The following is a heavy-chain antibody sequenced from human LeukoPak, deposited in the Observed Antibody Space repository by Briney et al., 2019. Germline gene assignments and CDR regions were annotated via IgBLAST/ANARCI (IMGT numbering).Heavy chain of an antibody. Sequence: PGGSLRLSCAASGFTFSSYAMSWVRQAPGKGREGVSAISGSGGSTYYADSVKGRFTISRDNTKNTLYVQMNSLRAEDTAVYYCARDSWLGSFAPDFDYWGQGTLVTVSS. CDR1: GFTFSSYA. D-gene: IGHD6-19*01. J-gene: IGHJ4*02. CDR2: ISGSGGST. V-gene: IGHV3-23*01. CDR3: ARDSWLGSFAPDFDY.